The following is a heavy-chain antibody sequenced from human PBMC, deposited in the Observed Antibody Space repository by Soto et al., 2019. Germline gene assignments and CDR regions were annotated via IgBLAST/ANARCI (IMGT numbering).Heavy chain of an antibody. CDR3: ATSFITTIGTTA. J-gene: IGHJ4*02. V-gene: IGHV3-48*01. D-gene: IGHD1-1*01. Sequence: EVQLVESGGGLVQPGGSLRLSCEASGFTFSNFGINWVRQAPGKGLEWVSHISSSSTTIYYAESVKGRFTISRDNAKNSLYLQMSSLRGEDPAVYYCATSFITTIGTTAWGQGTLVTVS. CDR2: ISSSSTTI. CDR1: GFTFSNFG.